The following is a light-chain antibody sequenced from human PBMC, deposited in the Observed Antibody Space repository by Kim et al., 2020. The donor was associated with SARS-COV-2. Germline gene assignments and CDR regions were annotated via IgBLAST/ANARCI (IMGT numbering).Light chain of an antibody. J-gene: IGLJ3*02. V-gene: IGLV3-21*04. Sequence: PGKTARISCGGNNIGSKSVHWYQQKPGQAPVLVIYYDSDRPSGIPERFSGSNSGNTATLTTSRVEAGDEADYYCQVWDSSSDHWVFGGGTQLTVL. CDR1: NIGSKS. CDR2: YDS. CDR3: QVWDSSSDHWV.